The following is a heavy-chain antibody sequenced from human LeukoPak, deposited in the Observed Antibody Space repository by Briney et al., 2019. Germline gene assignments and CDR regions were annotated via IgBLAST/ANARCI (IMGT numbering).Heavy chain of an antibody. CDR1: GYTFTSYD. CDR3: ARDHHCSSTSCYIRQGDYYYYMDV. V-gene: IGHV1-8*01. D-gene: IGHD2-2*02. J-gene: IGHJ6*03. Sequence: GASVKVSCKASGYTFTSYDINWVRQATGQGLEWMGWMNPNSGNTGYAQKFQGRVTMTRNTSISTAYMELSSLRSEDTAVYYCARDHHCSSTSCYIRQGDYYYYMDVWGKGTTVTVSS. CDR2: MNPNSGNT.